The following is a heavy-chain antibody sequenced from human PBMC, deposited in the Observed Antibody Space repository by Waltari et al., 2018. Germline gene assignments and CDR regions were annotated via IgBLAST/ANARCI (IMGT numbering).Heavy chain of an antibody. V-gene: IGHV1-69-2*01. J-gene: IGHJ3*01. CDR3: ATALGDSSSASRPFDF. CDR1: GYTFSDYY. CDR2: VDHEDGET. Sequence: EVQLLQSGAELKEPGTTVRISCKVSGYTFSDYYIHWVQQAPGKGLRWMGLVDHEDGETIYADNFQGRVTISAETSTDTAFMELSSLRSEDTAVFYCATALGDSSSASRPFDFWGQGTMITVSS. D-gene: IGHD6-19*01.